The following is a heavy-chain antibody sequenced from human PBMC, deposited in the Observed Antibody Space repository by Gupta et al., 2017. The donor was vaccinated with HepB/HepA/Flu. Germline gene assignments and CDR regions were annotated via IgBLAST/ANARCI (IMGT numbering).Heavy chain of an antibody. J-gene: IGHJ4*02. V-gene: IGHV3-33*01. Sequence: QVQLVESGGGVVQPGKSLRLACAASGFSFSSYGMHWVRQAPGKGLEWVAVIWYDGSNENYADSVKGRFTISRDNSKNTVYLQMNSLRVEDTAVYYCARGRGATTYYFDYWGQGILGTVSS. D-gene: IGHD2/OR15-2a*01. CDR2: IWYDGSNE. CDR1: GFSFSSYG. CDR3: ARGRGATTYYFDY.